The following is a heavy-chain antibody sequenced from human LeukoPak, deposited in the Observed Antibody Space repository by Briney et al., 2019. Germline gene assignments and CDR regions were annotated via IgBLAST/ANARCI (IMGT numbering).Heavy chain of an antibody. CDR2: IYPGDSDT. D-gene: IGHD5-24*01. CDR1: GYSFTSYW. J-gene: IGHJ4*02. CDR3: ARREEMATAHFDY. V-gene: IGHV5-51*01. Sequence: GESLKISCKGSGYSFTSYWIGWVRQIPGKGLEWMGIIYPGDSDTRYSPSFQGQVTISADKSISTAYLQWSSLKASDTATYYCARREEMATAHFDYWGQGTLVTVSS.